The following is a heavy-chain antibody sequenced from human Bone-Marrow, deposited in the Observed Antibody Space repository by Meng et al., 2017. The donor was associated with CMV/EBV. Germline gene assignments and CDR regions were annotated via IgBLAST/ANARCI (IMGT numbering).Heavy chain of an antibody. D-gene: IGHD1-1*01. CDR1: GFTFSSYA. CDR3: ARDLPGTTGSNY. J-gene: IGHJ4*02. CDR2: ISSSSSYI. V-gene: IGHV3-21*01. Sequence: GGSLRLSCAASGFTFSSYAMHWVRQAPGKGLEWGSSISSSSSYIYYADSVKGRFTISRDNAKNPLYLQMNSLRAEDTAVYYCARDLPGTTGSNYWGQGTLVTVSS.